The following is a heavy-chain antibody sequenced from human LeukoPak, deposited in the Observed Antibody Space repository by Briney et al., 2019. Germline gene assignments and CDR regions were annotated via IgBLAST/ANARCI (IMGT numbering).Heavy chain of an antibody. V-gene: IGHV1-46*01. D-gene: IGHD1-1*01. J-gene: IGHJ3*02. CDR3: ARDQSPCTRVWTDSFDI. CDR1: GYTFTSYY. CDR2: INPSGGST. Sequence: ASVKVSCKASGYTFTSYYMHWVRQAPGQGLEWMGIINPSGGSTSHAQKFQGRVTMTRDMSTSTVYMELSSLRSEDTGVYYCARDQSPCTRVWTDSFDIWGQGTRFTLS.